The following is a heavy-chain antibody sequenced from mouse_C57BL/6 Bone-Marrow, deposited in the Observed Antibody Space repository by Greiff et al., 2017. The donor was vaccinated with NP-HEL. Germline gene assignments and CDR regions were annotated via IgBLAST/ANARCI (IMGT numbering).Heavy chain of an antibody. V-gene: IGHV1-82*01. CDR2: IYPGDGDT. CDR3: ARGPLIYYYGSSSYAMDY. CDR1: GYAFSSSW. J-gene: IGHJ4*01. D-gene: IGHD1-1*01. Sequence: QVQLQQSGPELVKPGASVKISCKASGYAFSSSWMNWVKQRPGKGLEWIGRIYPGDGDTNYNGKFKGKATLTADKSSSTAYMQLSSLTSEDSAVYFCARGPLIYYYGSSSYAMDYWGQGTSVTVSS.